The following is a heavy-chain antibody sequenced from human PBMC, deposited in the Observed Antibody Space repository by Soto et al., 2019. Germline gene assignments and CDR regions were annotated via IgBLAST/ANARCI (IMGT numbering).Heavy chain of an antibody. CDR1: GFTVSSNY. CDR3: ATHAWDL. J-gene: IGHJ5*02. D-gene: IGHD2-2*01. V-gene: IGHV3-66*01. CDR2: IYSDGST. Sequence: EVQLVESGGGLVQPGGSLRLSCAASGFTVSSNYMSWVRQAPGKGLEWVSVIYSDGSTYYAGSVKVRFTISRDNSKNTLYLQMNSLRVEDTAIYYCATHAWDLWGQGTLVTVSS.